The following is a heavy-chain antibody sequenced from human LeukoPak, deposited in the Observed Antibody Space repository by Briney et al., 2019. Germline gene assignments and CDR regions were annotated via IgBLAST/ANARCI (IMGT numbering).Heavy chain of an antibody. CDR1: GFTFTDYW. J-gene: IGHJ4*02. V-gene: IGHV3-74*01. CDR3: AKGGYRGSYYGFS. D-gene: IGHD3-22*01. Sequence: QPGGSLRLSCAASGFTFTDYWMHWVRQVPGKGLVWLSRVSNEGDNAVYADLARGRITMSRDNAKKTVYLQLTELRPDDMALYYCAKGGYRGSYYGFSWGQGTLVTVSS. CDR2: VSNEGDNA.